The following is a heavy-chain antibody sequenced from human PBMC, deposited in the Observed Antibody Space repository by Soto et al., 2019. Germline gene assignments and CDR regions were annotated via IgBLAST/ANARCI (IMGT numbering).Heavy chain of an antibody. J-gene: IGHJ4*02. D-gene: IGHD2-15*01. V-gene: IGHV4-59*01. CDR1: GGSISSYY. CDR2: IYYSGST. CDR3: ASFEATSGGSDY. Sequence: SETLSLTCTVSGGSISSYYWSWIRQPPGKGLEWIGYIYYSGSTNYNPSLKSRVTISVDTSKNQFSLKLSSVTAADTAVYYCASFEATSGGSDYWGQGTLVTVSS.